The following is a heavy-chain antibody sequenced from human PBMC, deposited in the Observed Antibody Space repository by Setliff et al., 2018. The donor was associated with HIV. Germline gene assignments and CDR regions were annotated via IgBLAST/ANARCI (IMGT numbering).Heavy chain of an antibody. CDR1: GGSISSGSYF. D-gene: IGHD2-2*01. Sequence: SETLSLTCTVSGGSISSGSYFWNWIRQPAGKGLEWIGRIYSSGITNYNPSLKSRLTISLDTSKNQFSLQVTSVTAADTAVYYCARDPYRPNTCYEDFTFDSWGQGTLVTVSS. J-gene: IGHJ4*02. V-gene: IGHV4-61*02. CDR2: IYSSGIT. CDR3: ARDPYRPNTCYEDFTFDS.